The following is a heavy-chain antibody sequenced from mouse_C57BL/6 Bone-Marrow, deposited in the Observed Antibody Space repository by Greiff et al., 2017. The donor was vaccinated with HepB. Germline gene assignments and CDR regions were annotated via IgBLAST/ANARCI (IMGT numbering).Heavy chain of an antibody. CDR3: TTPYYYGSSYLLFAY. CDR2: IDPENGDT. V-gene: IGHV14-4*01. CDR1: GFNIKDDY. D-gene: IGHD1-1*01. Sequence: EVQLQQSGAELVRPGASVKLSCTASGFNIKDDYMHWVKQRPEQGLEWIGWIDPENGDTEYASKFQGKATITADTSSNTAYLQLSNLTSEDTAVYYCTTPYYYGSSYLLFAYWGQGTLVTVSA. J-gene: IGHJ3*01.